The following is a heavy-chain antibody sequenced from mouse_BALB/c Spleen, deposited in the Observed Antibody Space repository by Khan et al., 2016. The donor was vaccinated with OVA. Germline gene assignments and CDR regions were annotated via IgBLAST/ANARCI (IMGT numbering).Heavy chain of an antibody. V-gene: IGHV1S56*01. CDR3: ARGGCGGFAY. CDR1: GYTFTSYD. J-gene: IGHJ3*01. Sequence: VQLQQSGAELVKPGASVTLSCKASGYTFTSYDINWVRQRPEQGLEWIGWIFPGDGSTKYNEMFKGRATPTTDKSPRTAYMQLSRLTSEESAVYFCARGGCGGFAYWGQGTLVTVSA. CDR2: IFPGDGST.